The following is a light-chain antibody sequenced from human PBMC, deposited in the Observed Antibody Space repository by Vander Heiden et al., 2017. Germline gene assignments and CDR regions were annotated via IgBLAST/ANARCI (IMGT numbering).Light chain of an antibody. Sequence: QSALTQPASVSASPGQSIAISCTGTSSGIGTCNFVSSYQQHPGKAPKLMIYDVSDRPSGVSARFSGSKSGNTASLTIAGLQAEDEADYYCSTYTSSTAVVFGGGTTLTVL. V-gene: IGLV2-14*03. J-gene: IGLJ3*02. CDR2: DVS. CDR1: SSGIGTCNF. CDR3: STYTSSTAVV.